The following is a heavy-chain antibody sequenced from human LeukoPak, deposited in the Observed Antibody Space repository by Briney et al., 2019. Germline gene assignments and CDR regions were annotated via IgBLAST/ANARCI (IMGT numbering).Heavy chain of an antibody. CDR3: ARESHLRLGELAVDY. CDR1: GYTFTSYY. J-gene: IGHJ4*02. V-gene: IGHV1-46*01. Sequence: ASVKVSCKASGYTFTSYYMHWVRQAPGQGLEWMGIINPSGGSTSYAQKFQGRVTMTRDTSTSTVYMELSSLRSDDTAVYYCARESHLRLGELAVDYWGQGTLVTVSS. D-gene: IGHD3-16*01. CDR2: INPSGGST.